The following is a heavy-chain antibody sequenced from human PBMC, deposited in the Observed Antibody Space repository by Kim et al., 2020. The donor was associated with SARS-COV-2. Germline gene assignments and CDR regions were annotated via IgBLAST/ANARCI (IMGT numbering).Heavy chain of an antibody. J-gene: IGHJ4*02. D-gene: IGHD3-10*01. CDR2: ISYDGTNK. CDR1: GFTFSNYG. CDR3: ARSLWFGELVGDY. Sequence: GGSLRLSCAASGFTFSNYGMHWVRQAPGKGLEWVAVISYDGTNKYYADSVKGRFTISRDNSKNTLYLQMNSLRAEDTAVYYCARSLWFGELVGDYWGQGTLVTVSS. V-gene: IGHV3-30*03.